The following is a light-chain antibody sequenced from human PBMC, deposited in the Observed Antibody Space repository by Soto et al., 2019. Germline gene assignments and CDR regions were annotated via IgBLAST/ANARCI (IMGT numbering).Light chain of an antibody. CDR1: QNIYSN. CDR3: QQSFSTPQT. J-gene: IGKJ4*01. Sequence: IVMTQSPATLSVSPGERATLSCRASQNIYSNVAWYQQRPGQAPRLLIYRASTRAPGIPARFSGSGSGTEFTLAISSLQPEDSATYYCQQSFSTPQTFGGGTKVDIK. V-gene: IGKV3-15*01. CDR2: RAS.